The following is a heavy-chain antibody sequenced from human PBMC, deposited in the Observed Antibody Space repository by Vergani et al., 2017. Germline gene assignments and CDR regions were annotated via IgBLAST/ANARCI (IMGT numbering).Heavy chain of an antibody. D-gene: IGHD6-13*01. J-gene: IGHJ6*02. CDR2: IYYSGST. Sequence: QVQLQQWGAGLLKPSETLSLTCAVYGGSFSGYYWSWIRQPPGKGLEWIGYIYYSGSTYYNPSLKSRVTISVDTSKNQFSLKLSSVTAADTAVYYCARGDSSSWYGMDVWGQGTTVTVSS. CDR1: GGSFSGYY. CDR3: ARGDSSSWYGMDV. V-gene: IGHV4-34*01.